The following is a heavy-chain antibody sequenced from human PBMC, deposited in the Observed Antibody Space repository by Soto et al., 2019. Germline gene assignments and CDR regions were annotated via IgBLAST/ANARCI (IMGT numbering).Heavy chain of an antibody. V-gene: IGHV3-33*01. J-gene: IGHJ4*02. CDR1: GFTFSSYG. D-gene: IGHD6-19*01. CDR3: ARDHSSGWYYFDY. CDR2: IWYDGRNK. Sequence: QVQLVESGGGVVQPGRSLRLSCAASGFTFSSYGMHWVRQAPGKGLEWVAVIWYDGRNKYYADSVKGRFTISRDNSKNTLYLQMNSLRAEDTAVYYCARDHSSGWYYFDYWGQGTLVTVSS.